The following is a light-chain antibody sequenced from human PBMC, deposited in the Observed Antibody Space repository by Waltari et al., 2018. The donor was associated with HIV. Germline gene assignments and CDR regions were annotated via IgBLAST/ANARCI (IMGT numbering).Light chain of an antibody. CDR1: RTNLGTYD. J-gene: IGLJ2*01. CDR3: STWDSSLSGVV. CDR2: GNS. Sequence: SPLTQEASVSGTVGQKVTLSCIGQRTNLGTYDMAWYQQSSPGAPNTVRFGNSLPSGTPVRFSGSESGPTASLIISGLQPDDEGEYYCSTWDSSLSGVVFGGGTKLTVL. V-gene: IGLV1-51*02.